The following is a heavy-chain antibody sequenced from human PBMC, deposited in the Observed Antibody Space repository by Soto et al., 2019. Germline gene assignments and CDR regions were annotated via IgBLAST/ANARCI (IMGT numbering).Heavy chain of an antibody. V-gene: IGHV1-2*02. J-gene: IGHJ4*02. CDR2: INPTSGGT. Sequence: QVQLVQSGAEVKKPGASVKVSCKTSGYTFAAYYIHWIRQAPGQGLEWMGWINPTSGGTVYAQNFQHRVTMTRDTSINTACIELGRLNSDDTAVYYCARDPDYGDYWGYFCDSWGQGTPVTASP. D-gene: IGHD4-17*01. CDR1: GYTFAAYY. CDR3: ARDPDYGDYWGYFCDS.